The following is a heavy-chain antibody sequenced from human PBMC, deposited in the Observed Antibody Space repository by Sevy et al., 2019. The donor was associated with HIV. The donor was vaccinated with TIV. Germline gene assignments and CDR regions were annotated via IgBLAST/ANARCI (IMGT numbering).Heavy chain of an antibody. CDR1: GYAFTNHD. CDR3: AGGGGGVSSSGYPYYFDY. CDR2: MNPNSGNT. Sequence: ASVKVSCKASGYAFTNHDINWVRQATGQGLEWMGWMNPNSGNTGFAQKFQGRVTMTRNTSISTAYMELSSLTSEDTAGYYCAGGGGGVSSSGYPYYFDYWGQGTLVTVSS. J-gene: IGHJ4*02. D-gene: IGHD3-16*02. V-gene: IGHV1-8*01.